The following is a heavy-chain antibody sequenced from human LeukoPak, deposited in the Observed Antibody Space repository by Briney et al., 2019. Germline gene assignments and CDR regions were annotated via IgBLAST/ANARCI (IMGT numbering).Heavy chain of an antibody. V-gene: IGHV4-31*03. J-gene: IGHJ5*02. CDR2: IYYSGST. CDR1: GGSISGGGYY. Sequence: SQTLSLTRTVSGGSISGGGYYWSWIRQHPGKGLEWIGYIYYSGSTYYNPSLKSRVTISVDTSKNQFSLKLSSVTAADTAVYYCARVRVDNWFDPWGQGTLVTVSS. CDR3: ARVRVDNWFDP.